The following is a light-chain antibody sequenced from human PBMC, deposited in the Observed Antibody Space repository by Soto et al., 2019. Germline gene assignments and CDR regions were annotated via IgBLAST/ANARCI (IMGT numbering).Light chain of an antibody. CDR3: QQYNRYPYT. CDR2: DAS. J-gene: IGKJ2*01. Sequence: DIQMTQSPSTLSESVGDRVTITCRASQSIRSWLAWYQQRPGKAPKLLIYDASNLQSGVPSRLSGSGSGTEFTLTISSLQPDDFATYYCQQYNRYPYTFGQGTKLEIK. CDR1: QSIRSW. V-gene: IGKV1-5*01.